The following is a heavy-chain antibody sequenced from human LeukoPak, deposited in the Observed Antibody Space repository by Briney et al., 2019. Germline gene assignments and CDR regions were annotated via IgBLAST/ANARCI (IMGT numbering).Heavy chain of an antibody. Sequence: GGSLRLSCVASGFTFSNYAMSWVRQAPGKGLEWVSYASGNKIHYADSVKGRFTISRDSARNSLYLQMSSLRDEDTAVYFCARDSGHAFDIWGQGTMVTVSS. CDR3: ARDSGHAFDI. CDR1: GFTFSNYA. J-gene: IGHJ3*02. V-gene: IGHV3-48*02. CDR2: ASGNKI. D-gene: IGHD2-15*01.